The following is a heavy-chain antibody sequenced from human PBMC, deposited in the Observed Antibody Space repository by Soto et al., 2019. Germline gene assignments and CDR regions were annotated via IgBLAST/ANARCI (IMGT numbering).Heavy chain of an antibody. D-gene: IGHD3-22*01. J-gene: IGHJ4*02. Sequence: QLQLQESGPGLVKPSETLSLTCTVSGDFVTISDYYWGWIRQPPGKGLEWIGSIHYSGSTYYNPYLKSRVTISGDTSKKQFSLKLTSVTAADAAVYYCAAHDSGGYYAEYWGQGTLVTVSA. CDR2: IHYSGST. CDR1: GDFVTISDYY. CDR3: AAHDSGGYYAEY. V-gene: IGHV4-39*01.